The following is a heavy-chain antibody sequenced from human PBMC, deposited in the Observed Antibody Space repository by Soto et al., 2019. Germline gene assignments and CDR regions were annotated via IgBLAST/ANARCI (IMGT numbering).Heavy chain of an antibody. J-gene: IGHJ4*02. Sequence: EVQLVESGGGLVQPGGSLRLSCAVSGFTFGSYWMNWVRLIPGKGLEWVAYIKPDGSATYYVDSVKGRFTISRDNAKNSLYLQMNSLRVEDTSVYYCAKQHDLGGLEDYWGQGTLVTVSS. V-gene: IGHV3-7*01. CDR1: GFTFGSYW. D-gene: IGHD3-16*01. CDR3: AKQHDLGGLEDY. CDR2: IKPDGSAT.